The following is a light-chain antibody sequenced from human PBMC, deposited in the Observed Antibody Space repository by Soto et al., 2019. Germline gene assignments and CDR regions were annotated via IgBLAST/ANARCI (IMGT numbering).Light chain of an antibody. CDR3: SSYAGSDNPV. Sequence: QSALTQPPSASGSPGQSVTISCTETSSDVGGYDYVSWYQHHPGKAPKLMIYEVSERPSGVPDRFSGSKSGNTASLTVSGLQAEDEADYYCSSYAGSDNPVFGGGTKLTVL. CDR2: EVS. CDR1: SSDVGGYDY. J-gene: IGLJ3*02. V-gene: IGLV2-8*01.